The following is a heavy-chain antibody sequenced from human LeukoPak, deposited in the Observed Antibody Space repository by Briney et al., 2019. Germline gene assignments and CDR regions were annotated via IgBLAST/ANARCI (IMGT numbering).Heavy chain of an antibody. D-gene: IGHD6-19*01. Sequence: GGSLRLSCAASGFTVSSYWMHWVRQAPGKGLVWVSRINPDGSSTTYADSVKGRFTMSRDNAANMLYLQMNSLRADDTAVYYCVRGIAGAANDHWGQGTLVTVSS. CDR1: GFTVSSYW. V-gene: IGHV3-74*01. CDR2: INPDGSST. J-gene: IGHJ4*02. CDR3: VRGIAGAANDH.